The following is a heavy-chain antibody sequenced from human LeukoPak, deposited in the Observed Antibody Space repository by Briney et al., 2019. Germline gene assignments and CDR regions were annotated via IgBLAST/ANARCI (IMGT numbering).Heavy chain of an antibody. CDR2: IKKTGSET. J-gene: IGHJ4*02. CDR3: AREDGYCSGGNCYSYFDS. CDR1: KFIFSNYW. D-gene: IGHD2-15*01. Sequence: GGSLRLSSEASKFIFSNYWMSWVRQAPGKGLEWVAYIKKTGSETYYVDSVKGRFTITRENGRNSVLLQMNSLRAEDTAVYYCAREDGYCSGGNCYSYFDSWGQGTLVPVSS. V-gene: IGHV3-7*01.